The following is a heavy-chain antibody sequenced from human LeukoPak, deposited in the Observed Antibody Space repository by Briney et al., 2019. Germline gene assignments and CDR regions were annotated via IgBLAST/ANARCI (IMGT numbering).Heavy chain of an antibody. CDR3: ARGNYYDSSGYYLPTPDY. Sequence: PSQTLSLTCTVSGGSISSGSYYWSWIRQTAGKGLEWIGRIYTSGSTNYNPSLKSRVTISVDTSKNQFSLKLSSVTAADTAVYYCARGNYYDSSGYYLPTPDYWGQGTLVTVSS. CDR1: GGSISSGSYY. CDR2: IYTSGST. J-gene: IGHJ4*02. V-gene: IGHV4-61*02. D-gene: IGHD3-22*01.